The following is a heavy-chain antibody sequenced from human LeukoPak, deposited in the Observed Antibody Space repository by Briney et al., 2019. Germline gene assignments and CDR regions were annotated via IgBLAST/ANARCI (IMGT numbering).Heavy chain of an antibody. V-gene: IGHV4-59*12. D-gene: IGHD2-8*01. CDR2: IYYTGGT. CDR1: GGSLSGFY. Sequence: SETLSLTCTVCGGSLSGFYWSWIRQPPGKGLEWIGYIYYTGGTNYNPSLESRVTISVDTSKNQFSLKLSSVTPPATPVYYCGGRVYVGSYYYWGEGTLVTVSS. CDR3: GGRVYVGSYYY. J-gene: IGHJ4*02.